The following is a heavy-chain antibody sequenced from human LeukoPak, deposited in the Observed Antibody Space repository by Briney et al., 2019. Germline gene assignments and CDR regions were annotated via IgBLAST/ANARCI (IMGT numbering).Heavy chain of an antibody. CDR3: ARGVYYYGSGSYSGLYYYYGMDV. CDR1: GGSISSYY. D-gene: IGHD3-10*01. Sequence: PSETLSLTCTVSGGSISSYYWSWIRQPPGKGLEWIGYIYYSGSTNYNPSLKSRVTISVDTSKNQFSLKLSSVTAADTAVYYCARGVYYYGSGSYSGLYYYYGMDVWGQGTTVTVSS. V-gene: IGHV4-59*01. J-gene: IGHJ6*02. CDR2: IYYSGST.